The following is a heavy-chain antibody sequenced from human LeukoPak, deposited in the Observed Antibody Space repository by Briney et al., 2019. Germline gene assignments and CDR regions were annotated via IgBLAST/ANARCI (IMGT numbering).Heavy chain of an antibody. J-gene: IGHJ4*02. D-gene: IGHD3-22*01. V-gene: IGHV1-2*02. CDR2: INPNSGGT. CDR3: AMGSSGYYKFDY. CDR1: GYTFTSYY. Sequence: ASVKVSCKASGYTFTSYYMHWVRQAPGQGLEWMGWINPNSGGTNYAQKFQGRVTMTRDTSISTAYMELSRLRSDDTAVYYCAMGSSGYYKFDYWGQGTLVTVSS.